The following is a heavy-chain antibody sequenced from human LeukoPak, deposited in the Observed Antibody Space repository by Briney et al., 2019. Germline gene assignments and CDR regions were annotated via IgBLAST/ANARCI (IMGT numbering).Heavy chain of an antibody. J-gene: IGHJ6*02. D-gene: IGHD2-15*01. CDR3: ARDRKGYCSGDRCYGDYYYGMDV. Sequence: GGSLRLSCAASGFTFSSYSMNWVRQAPGKGLEWVSSISSSSSYIYYADSVKGRFTISRDNSKNTLYLQMNSLRAEDTAVYYCARDRKGYCSGDRCYGDYYYGMDVWGQGTTVTVSS. CDR2: ISSSSSYI. CDR1: GFTFSSYS. V-gene: IGHV3-21*04.